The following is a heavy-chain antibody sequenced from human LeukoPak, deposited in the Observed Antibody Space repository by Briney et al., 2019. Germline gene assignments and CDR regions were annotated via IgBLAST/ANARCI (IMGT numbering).Heavy chain of an antibody. CDR2: INPGDSDT. CDR1: GYNFATYW. CDR3: ARREGSDYYRVDY. V-gene: IGHV5-51*01. D-gene: IGHD4-17*01. Sequence: GESLKISCEGSGYNFATYWISWVRQMPGKGLEWMGTINPGDSDTKYSPSFQGQVTMSADRSISTVYLQWSSLKASDTAMYYCARREGSDYYRVDYWGQGTLVTVSS. J-gene: IGHJ4*02.